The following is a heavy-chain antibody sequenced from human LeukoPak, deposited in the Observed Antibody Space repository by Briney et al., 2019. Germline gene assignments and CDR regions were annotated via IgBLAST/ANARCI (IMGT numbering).Heavy chain of an antibody. V-gene: IGHV1-69*13. CDR1: VGTFSSYA. CDR3: ARDYYDILPGYYLLDY. Sequence: ASVKVSCKASVGTFSSYAISWVRQAPGQGLEWMGGIIPIFGTANYAQKFQGRVTITADEYTSTAYMELSSLRSEDTAVYYCARDYYDILPGYYLLDYWGQGTLVTVSS. J-gene: IGHJ4*02. D-gene: IGHD3-9*01. CDR2: IIPIFGTA.